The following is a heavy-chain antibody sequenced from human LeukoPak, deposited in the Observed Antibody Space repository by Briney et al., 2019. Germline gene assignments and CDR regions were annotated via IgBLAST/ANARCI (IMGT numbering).Heavy chain of an antibody. V-gene: IGHV4-39*07. CDR3: ARASPRYSSSWYGWDAFDI. D-gene: IGHD6-13*01. J-gene: IGHJ3*02. CDR1: GGSIKSNSYY. Sequence: SETLSLTCTVSGGSIKSNSYYWGWIRQPPGKGLEWIGSIYYSGTTFYNPSLKSRVTISVDTSKNQFSLKLSSVTAADTAVYYCARASPRYSSSWYGWDAFDIWGQGTMVTVSS. CDR2: IYYSGTT.